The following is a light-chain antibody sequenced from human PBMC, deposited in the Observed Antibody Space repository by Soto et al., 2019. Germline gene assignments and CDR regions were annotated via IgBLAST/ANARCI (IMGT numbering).Light chain of an antibody. V-gene: IGKV3-20*01. J-gene: IGKJ3*01. CDR3: QQYNSLHIT. CDR1: QSVTSTY. Sequence: EIVLTQSPGTLSLSPGERATLSCRASQSVTSTYLAWYQQKPGQPPRLLIYGASNRATGIPDRFSGSGSGTDFALTISRLEPEDFKVYYCQQYNSLHITFGPGTKVDI. CDR2: GAS.